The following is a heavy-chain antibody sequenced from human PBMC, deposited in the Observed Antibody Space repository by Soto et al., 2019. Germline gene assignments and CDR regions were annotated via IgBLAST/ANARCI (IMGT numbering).Heavy chain of an antibody. D-gene: IGHD5-18*01. Sequence: QVQLVQSGAEVKKPGSSVKVSCKASGGTFSSYAISXVRQAPGQGLEWMGGIIPIFGTANYAQKFQGRVTITADXXXXXXXXXXXXXXXXXXXXXXXXXXQNSYGXXXFDYWGQGTLVTVSS. CDR3: XXXQNSYGXXXFDY. J-gene: IGHJ4*02. CDR2: IIPIFGTA. CDR1: GGTFSSYA. V-gene: IGHV1-69*12.